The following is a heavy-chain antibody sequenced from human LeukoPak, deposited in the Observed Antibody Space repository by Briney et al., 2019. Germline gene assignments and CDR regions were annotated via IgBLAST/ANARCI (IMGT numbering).Heavy chain of an antibody. CDR2: VYHSGST. CDR3: ARAVSGYDPYFDY. D-gene: IGHD5-12*01. Sequence: SETLSLTCAVSGGSISSSNWWSWVRQPQGKGLEWIGEVYHSGSTNYNPSLKSRVTISVDKSKNQFSLKLSSVTAADTAVYYCARAVSGYDPYFDYWGQGTLVTVSS. V-gene: IGHV4-4*02. J-gene: IGHJ4*02. CDR1: GGSISSSNW.